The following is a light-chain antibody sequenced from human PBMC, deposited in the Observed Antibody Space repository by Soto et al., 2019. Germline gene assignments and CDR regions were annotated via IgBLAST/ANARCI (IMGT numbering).Light chain of an antibody. V-gene: IGKV3-15*01. Sequence: DKVMTQSPVTMSVSPGERATLSCRASQSVRSNLAWYQQKPGQAPRLLIYGATTRATGIPARFSGSGSGTEFTLTISSLQSEDFAVYYCQQYNDWWTFGQGTKVDIK. CDR1: QSVRSN. CDR3: QQYNDWWT. CDR2: GAT. J-gene: IGKJ1*01.